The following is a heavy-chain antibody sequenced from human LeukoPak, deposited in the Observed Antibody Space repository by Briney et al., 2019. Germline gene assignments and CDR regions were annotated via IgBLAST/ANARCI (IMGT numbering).Heavy chain of an antibody. Sequence: GGSLRLSCAASGFTVSSNSMNWVRQAPGEGLEWVSVIYSGGTTYYADSVKGRFTISRDSSRNTVYLQMNSLRAEDTAVYYCARRYYGDYGLDVWGQGTTVTVSS. J-gene: IGHJ6*02. D-gene: IGHD4-17*01. CDR2: IYSGGTT. V-gene: IGHV3-53*01. CDR3: ARRYYGDYGLDV. CDR1: GFTVSSNS.